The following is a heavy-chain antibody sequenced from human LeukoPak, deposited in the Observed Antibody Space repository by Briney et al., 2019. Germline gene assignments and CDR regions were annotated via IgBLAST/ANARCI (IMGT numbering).Heavy chain of an antibody. J-gene: IGHJ4*02. CDR3: ARDSRGGWSGYFDY. Sequence: GGSLRLSCAASGFIFSIYGMYWVRQAPGEGLDWVAVIWHDGSAKFYADSVKGRFSISRDDSKNTVYLQMNSMRDEDTALYYCARDSRGGWSGYFDYWGQGIVVTVS. D-gene: IGHD6-19*01. CDR1: GFIFSIYG. V-gene: IGHV3-33*07. CDR2: IWHDGSAK.